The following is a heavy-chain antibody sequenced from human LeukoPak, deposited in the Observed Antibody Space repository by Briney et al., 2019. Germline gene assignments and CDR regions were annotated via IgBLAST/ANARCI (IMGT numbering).Heavy chain of an antibody. CDR1: GGSISSYY. J-gene: IGHJ4*02. D-gene: IGHD3-3*01. CDR3: GSRRTAMFGVIKGPIDY. Sequence: SETLSLTCTVSGGSISSYYWTWIRQPPGKGLEWIGEINHSGSPNNNPSLKSRVSISFDTSKNQFSLKLTSVTAADTAVYYCGSRRTAMFGVIKGPIDYWGQGTLVTVSS. V-gene: IGHV4-34*01. CDR2: INHSGSP.